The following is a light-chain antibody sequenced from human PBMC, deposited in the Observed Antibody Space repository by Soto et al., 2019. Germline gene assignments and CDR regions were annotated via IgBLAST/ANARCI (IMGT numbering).Light chain of an antibody. J-gene: IGLJ1*01. Sequence: QSVLTQPASVSGSPGQSITISCTGTSSDVGGYNYVSWYQQHPGKAPKLMIYEVSNRPSGVSNRVSGSKSGNTASLTISGLQAEDEADYYCSSYKSSSTPYVFGTGTKLTVL. CDR1: SSDVGGYNY. CDR2: EVS. V-gene: IGLV2-14*01. CDR3: SSYKSSSTPYV.